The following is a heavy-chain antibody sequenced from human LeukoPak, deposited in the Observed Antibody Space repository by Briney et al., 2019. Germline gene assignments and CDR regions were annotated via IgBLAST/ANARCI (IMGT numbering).Heavy chain of an antibody. CDR2: TYYRSKWYN. J-gene: IGHJ5*02. V-gene: IGHV6-1*01. CDR1: GDSVSSNSAA. CDR3: ARESWDIEGYNWFDP. Sequence: SQTLSLTCAISGDSVSSNSAAWNWIRQSPSRGLEWLGRTYYRSKWYNDYAVSVKSQITINPDTSKNQFSLQLNSVTPEGTAVYYCARESWDIEGYNWFDPWGQGTLVTVSS. D-gene: IGHD2-15*01.